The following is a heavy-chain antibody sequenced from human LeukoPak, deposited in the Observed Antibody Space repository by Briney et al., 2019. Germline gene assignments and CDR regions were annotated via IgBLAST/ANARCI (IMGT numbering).Heavy chain of an antibody. CDR1: GFTFSSSP. D-gene: IGHD6-19*01. CDR3: ARDLVAGSPDYFDY. V-gene: IGHV3-30-3*01. Sequence: HTGGSLRLSCAASGFTFSSSPMHWLRQAPGQGLEWVAVLSYDGSIKPYADSVKGRFTISRDTSKNTLYLQMNSLRAEDTAVYYCARDLVAGSPDYFDYWGQGTLVTVSS. J-gene: IGHJ4*02. CDR2: LSYDGSIK.